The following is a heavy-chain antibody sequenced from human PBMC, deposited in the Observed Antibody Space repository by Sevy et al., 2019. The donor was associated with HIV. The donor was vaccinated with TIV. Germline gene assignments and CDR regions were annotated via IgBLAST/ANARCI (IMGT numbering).Heavy chain of an antibody. CDR1: GYSFTSYW. D-gene: IGHD1-26*01. Sequence: GESLKISCKGSGYSFTSYWIGWVRQMPGKGLEWTWIIYPGDSDTRYSPSFQGQVTISADKSISTAYLQWSSLKASDTAMYDCARRGGATSYYYYGMDVWGQGTTVTVSS. CDR2: IYPGDSDT. V-gene: IGHV5-51*01. CDR3: ARRGGATSYYYYGMDV. J-gene: IGHJ6*02.